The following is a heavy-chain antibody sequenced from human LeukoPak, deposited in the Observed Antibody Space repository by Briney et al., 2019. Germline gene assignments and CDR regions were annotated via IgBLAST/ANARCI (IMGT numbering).Heavy chain of an antibody. CDR1: GFTFSSYS. J-gene: IGHJ1*01. CDR3: ARGVVNPGSYFQH. CDR2: ISSSSSYI. V-gene: IGHV3-21*01. Sequence: PGGSLRLSCAASGFTFSSYSVNWVRQAPGKGLEWVSSISSSSSYIYYADSVKGRFTISRDNAKNSLYLQMNSLRAEDTAVYYCARGVVNPGSYFQHWGQGTLVTVSS. D-gene: IGHD4-23*01.